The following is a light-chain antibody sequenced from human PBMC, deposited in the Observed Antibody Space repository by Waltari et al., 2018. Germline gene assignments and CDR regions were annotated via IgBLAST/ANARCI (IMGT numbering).Light chain of an antibody. Sequence: QSALPQPASVSGSPGQSITISCTGTRSDLDTYNYLSWYQQYPGKAPKLMIYDVNKRPSGVSDRFSGSKSGNTASLTISGLQAEDEADYYCCSYTRSSTYVFGTGTQVTVL. CDR3: CSYTRSSTYV. V-gene: IGLV2-14*01. J-gene: IGLJ1*01. CDR2: DVN. CDR1: RSDLDTYNY.